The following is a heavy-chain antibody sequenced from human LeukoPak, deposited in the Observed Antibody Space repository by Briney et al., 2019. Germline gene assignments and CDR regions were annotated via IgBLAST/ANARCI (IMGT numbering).Heavy chain of an antibody. Sequence: ASVKVSCKASGYTFTGYYMHWVRQPPGQGLEWMGWINPNSGGTNYAQKFQGRVTMTRDTSISTAYMELSRLRSDDTAVYYCARDQRVRDAFDTWGQGTMVTVSS. J-gene: IGHJ3*02. V-gene: IGHV1-2*02. CDR1: GYTFTGYY. D-gene: IGHD3-22*01. CDR3: ARDQRVRDAFDT. CDR2: INPNSGGT.